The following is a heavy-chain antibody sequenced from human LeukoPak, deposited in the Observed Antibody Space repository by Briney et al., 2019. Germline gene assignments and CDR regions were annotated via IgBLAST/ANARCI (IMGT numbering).Heavy chain of an antibody. CDR3: ARDHVLDNVWGSSYNWLDP. D-gene: IGHD3-16*01. CDR1: GFTFSSYS. J-gene: IGHJ5*02. CDR2: ISSSSSYI. Sequence: GGSLRLSCAASGFTFSSYSMNWVRQAPGKRLEWVSSISSSSSYIYYADSVKGRFTISRDNAKNSLYLQMNSLRAEDTAVYYCARDHVLDNVWGSSYNWLDPWGQGTLVTVSS. V-gene: IGHV3-21*01.